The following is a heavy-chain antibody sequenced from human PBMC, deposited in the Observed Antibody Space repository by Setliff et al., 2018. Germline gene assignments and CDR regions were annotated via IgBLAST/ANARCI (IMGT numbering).Heavy chain of an antibody. CDR3: ARTGTYRYFDY. Sequence: SETLSLTCTVSVGSINSGVYYWGWIRQPPGKGLEWIGRIYHGGDTYYNASLKSRLTISVDTSKNQFSLKLRSVTAADTAVYYCARTGTYRYFDYWGQGALVTVSS. CDR2: IYHGGDT. CDR1: VGSINSGVYY. V-gene: IGHV4-39*01. J-gene: IGHJ4*02. D-gene: IGHD1-1*01.